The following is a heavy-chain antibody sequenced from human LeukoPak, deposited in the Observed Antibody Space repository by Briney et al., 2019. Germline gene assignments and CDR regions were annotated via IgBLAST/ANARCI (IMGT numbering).Heavy chain of an antibody. Sequence: EASVKVSCKASGYTFTSYGISWVRQAPGQGLEWMGWISAYNGNTNYAQKLQGRVTMTTDTSTSTAYMELRSLRSDDTAVYYCARDRRSSGWYTGFDYWGQGTLVTVSS. J-gene: IGHJ4*02. CDR1: GYTFTSYG. CDR3: ARDRRSSGWYTGFDY. CDR2: ISAYNGNT. D-gene: IGHD6-19*01. V-gene: IGHV1-18*01.